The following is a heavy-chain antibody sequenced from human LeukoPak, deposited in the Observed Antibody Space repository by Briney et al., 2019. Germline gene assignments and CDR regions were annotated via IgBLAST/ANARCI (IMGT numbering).Heavy chain of an antibody. CDR1: GYTFTGYY. V-gene: IGHV1-2*02. CDR3: ARDRTRTGYSSGWYHDY. J-gene: IGHJ4*02. Sequence: ASVKVSCKASGYTFTGYYMHWVRQAPGQGLEWMGWINPNSGGTNYAQKIQGRVTMTRDTSISTAYMELSRLRSDDTAVYYCARDRTRTGYSSGWYHDYWGQGTLVTVSS. D-gene: IGHD6-19*01. CDR2: INPNSGGT.